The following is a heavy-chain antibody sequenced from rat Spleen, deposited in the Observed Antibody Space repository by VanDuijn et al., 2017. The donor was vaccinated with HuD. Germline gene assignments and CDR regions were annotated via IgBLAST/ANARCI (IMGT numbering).Heavy chain of an antibody. CDR1: GFSFSNYW. V-gene: IGHV5-58*01. CDR3: ARSVFDY. J-gene: IGHJ2*01. Sequence: EVQLVETGGDLVQPGGSLKLSCVASGFSFSNYWMYWIRQAPGKGLEWVSSINTDGGSTYYLDSVKGRFTISRDNAKSTLYLQMDSLKSEDTATYYCARSVFDYWGQGVMVTVSS. CDR2: INTDGGST.